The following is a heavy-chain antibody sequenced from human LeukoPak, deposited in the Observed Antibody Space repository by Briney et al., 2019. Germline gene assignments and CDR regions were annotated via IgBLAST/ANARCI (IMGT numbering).Heavy chain of an antibody. J-gene: IGHJ4*02. CDR1: GGSISSYY. CDR2: IYYSGST. D-gene: IGHD3-10*01. Sequence: SETLSLTCTVSGGSISSYYWSWIRQPPGKGLEWIGYIYYSGSTNYNPSLKSRVTISVDTSKNQFSPKLSSVTAADTAVYYCAARPFYYGSGSYPPFSYWGQGTLVTVSS. V-gene: IGHV4-59*01. CDR3: AARPFYYGSGSYPPFSY.